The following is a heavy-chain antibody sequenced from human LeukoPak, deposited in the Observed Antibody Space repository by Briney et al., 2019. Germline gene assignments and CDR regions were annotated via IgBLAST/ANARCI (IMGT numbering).Heavy chain of an antibody. J-gene: IGHJ6*04. CDR2: INSDGSNT. D-gene: IGHD3-10*02. CDR1: GFTFSSYW. CDR3: AELGITMIGGV. Sequence: GGSLRLSCAASGFTFSSYWMNWVRQAPGKGLVWVSRINSDGSNTEYADSVKGRFTISRDNAKNTLYLQMNSLRAEDTAVYYCAELGITMIGGVWGKGTTVTISS. V-gene: IGHV3-74*01.